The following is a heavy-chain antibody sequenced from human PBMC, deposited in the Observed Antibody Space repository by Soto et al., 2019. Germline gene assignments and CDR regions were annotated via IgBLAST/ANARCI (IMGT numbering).Heavy chain of an antibody. V-gene: IGHV1-18*01. CDR2: ISTYNGNT. J-gene: IGHJ4*02. Sequence: QVQLVQSGAEVKKPGASVKVSCKASGYTFITYGVSWVRQAPGQGLDWLGWISTYNGNTRYAERVQGRGTKTTDTTTNTAYMELRNLRSDDTAVYYCARGPTDYYDNSANYFLDYWGQGTLVTVSS. D-gene: IGHD3-22*01. CDR1: GYTFITYG. CDR3: ARGPTDYYDNSANYFLDY.